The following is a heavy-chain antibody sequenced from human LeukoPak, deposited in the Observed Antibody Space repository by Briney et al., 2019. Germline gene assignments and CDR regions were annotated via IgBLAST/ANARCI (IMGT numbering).Heavy chain of an antibody. CDR3: ANQGWSDAFDI. CDR2: ISYDGSNK. CDR1: GFTFSSYG. D-gene: IGHD2-15*01. V-gene: IGHV3-30*18. J-gene: IGHJ3*02. Sequence: GGSLRLSCAASGFTFSSYGMHWVRQAPGKGLEWVAVISYDGSNKYYADSVKGRFTISRDNSKNTLYLQMNSLRAEDTAVYYCANQGWSDAFDIWGQGTMVTVSS.